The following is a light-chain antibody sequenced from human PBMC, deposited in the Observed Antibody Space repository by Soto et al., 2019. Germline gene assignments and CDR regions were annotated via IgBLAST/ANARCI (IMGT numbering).Light chain of an antibody. CDR1: SSDVGAYNY. V-gene: IGLV2-11*01. J-gene: IGLJ3*02. Sequence: QSVLTQPRSVSGSPGQSVTISCTGTSSDVGAYNYVSWYQQHPGKAPKLMIFDVRERPSGVPDRFSGSKFGNTASLAISGLQAEDEAEYFCCSYAGSYSWVFGGGTKLTVL. CDR2: DVR. CDR3: CSYAGSYSWV.